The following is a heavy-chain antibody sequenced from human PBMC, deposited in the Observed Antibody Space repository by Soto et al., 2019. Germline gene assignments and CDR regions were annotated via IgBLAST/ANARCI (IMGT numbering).Heavy chain of an antibody. V-gene: IGHV3-33*01. J-gene: IGHJ3*02. CDR1: GFTFSSYG. D-gene: IGHD2-15*01. CDR2: IWYDGSNK. Sequence: QVQLVESGGGVVQPGRSLRLSCAASGFTFSSYGMHWVRQAPGKGLEWVAVIWYDGSNKYYADSVKGRFTISRDNSKNTLYLQMNSLRAEDTAAYYCARDLTRYCSGGSCASDAFDIWGQGTMVTVSS. CDR3: ARDLTRYCSGGSCASDAFDI.